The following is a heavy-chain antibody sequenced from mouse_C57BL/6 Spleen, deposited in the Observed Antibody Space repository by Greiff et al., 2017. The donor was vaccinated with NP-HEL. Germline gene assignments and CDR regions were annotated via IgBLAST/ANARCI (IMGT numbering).Heavy chain of an antibody. J-gene: IGHJ2*01. Sequence: EVQLQESGGGLVQPGGSMKLSCVASGFTFSNYCMNWVRQSPGKGLEWVAQIRLKSDNYATHYAESVKGRFTISRDDSKSSVYLQMNDLRAEDTAIYYCTGWDYDEVYWGQGTTLTVSS. V-gene: IGHV6-3*01. CDR1: GFTFSNYC. D-gene: IGHD2-4*01. CDR2: IRLKSDNYAT. CDR3: TGWDYDEVY.